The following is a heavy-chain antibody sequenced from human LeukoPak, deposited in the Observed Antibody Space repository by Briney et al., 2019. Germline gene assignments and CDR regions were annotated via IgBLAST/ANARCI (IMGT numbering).Heavy chain of an antibody. V-gene: IGHV3-30-3*01. D-gene: IGHD3-9*01. CDR1: GFTFSSYA. CDR3: ARDRYFDWSVGSTFDY. J-gene: IGHJ4*02. Sequence: GGSLRLSCAASGFTFSSYAMHWVRQAPGKGLEWVAVISYDGSNKYYADSVKGRFTISRDNSKNTLYLQMNSLRAEDTAVYYCARDRYFDWSVGSTFDYWGQGTLATVSS. CDR2: ISYDGSNK.